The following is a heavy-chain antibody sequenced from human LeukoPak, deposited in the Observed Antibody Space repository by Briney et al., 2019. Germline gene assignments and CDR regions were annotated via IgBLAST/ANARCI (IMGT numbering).Heavy chain of an antibody. CDR2: ISGSGGST. V-gene: IGHV3-23*01. Sequence: PGGSLRLSCAASGFTFSSYAMSWVRQAPGKGLEWVSAISGSGGSTYYADSVKGRFTISRDNSKNTLYLQMNSLRAEDTAVYYCASHCSSTSCQYYYYYYGMDVWGQGTTVTVSS. CDR3: ASHCSSTSCQYYYYYYGMDV. CDR1: GFTFSSYA. D-gene: IGHD2-2*01. J-gene: IGHJ6*02.